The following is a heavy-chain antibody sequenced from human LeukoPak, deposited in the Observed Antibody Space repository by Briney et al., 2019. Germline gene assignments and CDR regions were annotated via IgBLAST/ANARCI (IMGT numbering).Heavy chain of an antibody. Sequence: PGGSLRLSCAASGFAFSGYWMSWVRQAPGKGLEWVANIKQDGTETYYVDSVKGRFTISRDSAKNSLYLQMNSLRAEDTAVYYCARERIFSYWGQGTLVTVSS. CDR2: IKQDGTET. CDR3: ARERIFSY. CDR1: GFAFSGYW. J-gene: IGHJ4*02. V-gene: IGHV3-7*01.